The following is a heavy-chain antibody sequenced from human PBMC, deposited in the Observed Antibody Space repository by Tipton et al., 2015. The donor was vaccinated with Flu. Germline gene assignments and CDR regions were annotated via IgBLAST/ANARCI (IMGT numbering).Heavy chain of an antibody. CDR1: GSTFSSYA. V-gene: IGHV3-23*01. CDR2: ISGSGDTT. Sequence: SLRLSCAASGSTFSSYAMSWVRQAPGKGLGWVSAISGSGDTTYYADSVKGRFSISRDNSKNTLYLQMNSLRAEDTAVYFCANSGYSYGYEVVPYSYYYGMDVWGQGTTVAVSS. J-gene: IGHJ6*02. D-gene: IGHD5-18*01. CDR3: ANSGYSYGYEVVPYSYYYGMDV.